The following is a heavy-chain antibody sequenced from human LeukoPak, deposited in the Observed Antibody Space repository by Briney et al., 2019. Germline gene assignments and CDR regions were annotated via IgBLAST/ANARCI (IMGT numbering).Heavy chain of an antibody. V-gene: IGHV1-2*04. CDR1: GYTFTGYY. CDR3: ARSKVGATGSDAFDI. D-gene: IGHD1-26*01. J-gene: IGHJ3*02. CDR2: INPNSGGT. Sequence: ASVKVSCKASGYTFTGYYMHWVRQAPGQGLEWMGWINPNSGGTNYAQKFQGWVTMTRDTSISTAYMELSRLRSDDTAVYYCARSKVGATGSDAFDIWGQGTMVTVSS.